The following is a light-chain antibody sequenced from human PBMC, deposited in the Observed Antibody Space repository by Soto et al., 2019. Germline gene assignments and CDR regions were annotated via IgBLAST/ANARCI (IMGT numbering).Light chain of an antibody. CDR3: QQYYSTPPWT. J-gene: IGKJ1*01. Sequence: DIVMTQSPDSLAVSLGERATINCKSSQSVLSASNNKNNLAWYQQKLGQPPKLLIYWASTRQSGVPDRFSGSGSGTDSTLTISSLQTEDVAVYYCQQYYSTPPWTFGQGTKVEIK. V-gene: IGKV4-1*01. CDR1: QSVLSASNNKNN. CDR2: WAS.